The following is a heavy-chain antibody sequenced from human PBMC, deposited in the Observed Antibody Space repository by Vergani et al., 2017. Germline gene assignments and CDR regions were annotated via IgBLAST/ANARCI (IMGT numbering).Heavy chain of an antibody. J-gene: IGHJ4*02. D-gene: IGHD6-19*01. Sequence: QVQLQESGPGLVKPSETLSLTCTVSGGSISSYYWSWIRQPPGKGLEWFGYIYYSGSTNYNPSLKSRVTISVDTSKNQFSLKLSSVTAADTAVYYCARDLVTVAGRYFDYWGQGTLVTVSS. CDR3: ARDLVTVAGRYFDY. CDR2: IYYSGST. V-gene: IGHV4-59*01. CDR1: GGSISSYY.